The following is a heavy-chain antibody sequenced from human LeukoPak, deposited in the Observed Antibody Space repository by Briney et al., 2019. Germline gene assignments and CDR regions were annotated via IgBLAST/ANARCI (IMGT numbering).Heavy chain of an antibody. D-gene: IGHD5-24*01. CDR3: ARVDSSDGLDY. J-gene: IGHJ4*02. V-gene: IGHV4-59*01. Sequence: SETLSLTCTVSGGSINNYYWSWIRQPPGRGLEWIGHIYYSGSTHYNPSLQSRVIISVDTSKNQLSLKLSPLTAADTAVYYCARVDSSDGLDYWGQGTLVTVSS. CDR1: GGSINNYY. CDR2: IYYSGST.